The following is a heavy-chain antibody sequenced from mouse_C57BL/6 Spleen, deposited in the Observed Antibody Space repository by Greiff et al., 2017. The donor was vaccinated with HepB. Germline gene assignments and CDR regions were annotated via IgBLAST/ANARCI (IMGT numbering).Heavy chain of an antibody. Sequence: QVQLQQSGAELVMPGASVKLSCKASGYTFTSYWMHWVKQRPGQGLEWIGEIDPSDSYTNYNQKFKGKSTLTVDKSSSTAYMQLSSLTSEDSAVYYCARLTAQAGAYWGQGTLVTVSA. J-gene: IGHJ3*01. CDR2: IDPSDSYT. CDR3: ARLTAQAGAY. V-gene: IGHV1-69*01. CDR1: GYTFTSYW. D-gene: IGHD3-2*02.